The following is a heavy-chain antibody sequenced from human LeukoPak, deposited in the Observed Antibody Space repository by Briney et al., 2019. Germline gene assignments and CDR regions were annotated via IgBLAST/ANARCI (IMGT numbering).Heavy chain of an antibody. Sequence: ASVKVSCKASGYTFTSYGISWVRQAPGQGLEWMGWIGAYNGNTNYAQKLQGRVTMTTDTSTSTAYMELRSLRSDDTAVYYCAREMEIAGTSDYWGQGTLVTVSS. D-gene: IGHD6-13*01. CDR3: AREMEIAGTSDY. V-gene: IGHV1-18*01. CDR2: IGAYNGNT. CDR1: GYTFTSYG. J-gene: IGHJ4*02.